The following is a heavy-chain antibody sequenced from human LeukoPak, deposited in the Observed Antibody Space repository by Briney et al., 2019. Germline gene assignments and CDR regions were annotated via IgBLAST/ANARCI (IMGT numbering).Heavy chain of an antibody. Sequence: GGSLRLSCAASGFTFSSYSKNWVRQAPGKGLEWVSSISSSSSYIYYADSVKGRFTISRDNAKNSLYLQMNSLRAEDTAVYYCARGALYYYDSSGYYPSIDYWGQGTLVTVSS. CDR3: ARGALYYYDSSGYYPSIDY. J-gene: IGHJ4*02. D-gene: IGHD3-22*01. V-gene: IGHV3-21*01. CDR2: ISSSSSYI. CDR1: GFTFSSYS.